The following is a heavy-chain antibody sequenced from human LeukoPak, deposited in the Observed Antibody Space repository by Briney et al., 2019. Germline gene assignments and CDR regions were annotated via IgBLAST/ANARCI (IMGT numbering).Heavy chain of an antibody. Sequence: GGSLRLSCAASGLSFSSYEMDWVRQAPGKGLEWISYTSRSGGSTYYADSVEGRFTISRDNAKNALYLQINNLRAEDSAVYYCVTDRPRRGVYWGQGTLVTVSS. CDR3: VTDRPRRGVY. CDR1: GLSFSSYE. CDR2: TSRSGGST. V-gene: IGHV3-48*03. D-gene: IGHD3-10*01. J-gene: IGHJ4*02.